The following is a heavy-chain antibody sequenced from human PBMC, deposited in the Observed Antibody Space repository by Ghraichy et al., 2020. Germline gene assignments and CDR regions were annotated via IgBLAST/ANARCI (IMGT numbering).Heavy chain of an antibody. CDR1: GFTFSSYA. V-gene: IGHV3-23*01. D-gene: IGHD3-22*01. CDR3: AKPTGSGYSYYYYHGMDV. Sequence: GGSLRLSCAASGFTFSSYAMSWVRQAPGKGLEWVSAISGSGGSTYYADSVKGRFTISRYNSKNTLYLQMNSLRAEDTAVYYCAKPTGSGYSYYYYHGMDVWGQGTTVTVSS. J-gene: IGHJ6*02. CDR2: ISGSGGST.